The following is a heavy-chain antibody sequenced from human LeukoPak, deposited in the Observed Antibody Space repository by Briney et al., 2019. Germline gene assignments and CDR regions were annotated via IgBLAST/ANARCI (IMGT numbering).Heavy chain of an antibody. CDR2: IRSSGDNT. V-gene: IGHV3-23*01. CDR3: AKGYVAPIEY. CDR1: GFSFKNHG. Sequence: PGGSLRLSCTASGFSFKNHGMSWVRQAPGKGLEWVSGIRSSGDNTYYADSVKGRFTISRDNSKNTLYLQMISLTAEDSAVYYCAKGYVAPIEYWGRGALVTVSS. J-gene: IGHJ4*02. D-gene: IGHD3-16*01.